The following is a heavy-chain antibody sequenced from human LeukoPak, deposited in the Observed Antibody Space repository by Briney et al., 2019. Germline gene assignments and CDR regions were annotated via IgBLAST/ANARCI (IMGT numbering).Heavy chain of an antibody. V-gene: IGHV3-30*18. CDR2: ISYDGSNK. CDR1: GFTFSSYG. D-gene: IGHD6-13*01. J-gene: IGHJ6*04. CDR3: AKVRVPKQPRHYYGMDV. Sequence: PGRSLRLSCAASGFTFSSYGMHWVRQAPGKGLEWVAVISYDGSNKYYADSVKGRFTISRDNSKNTLYLQMNSLRAEDTAVYYCAKVRVPKQPRHYYGMDVWGKETTVTVSS.